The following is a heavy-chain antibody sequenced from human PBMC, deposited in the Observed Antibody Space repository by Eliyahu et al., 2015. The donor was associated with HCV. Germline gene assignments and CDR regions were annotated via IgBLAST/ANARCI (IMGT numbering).Heavy chain of an antibody. CDR1: GYTFXGYY. D-gene: IGHD1-26*01. Sequence: QVQLVQSGAEVKKPGASVKVSCKASGYTFXGYYMHWVRQAPGQGLEWMGRINPNSGGTNYAQKFQGRVTMTRDTSISTAYMELSRLRSDDTAVYYCARVASYRETTDAFDIWGQGTMVTVSS. V-gene: IGHV1-2*06. CDR3: ARVASYRETTDAFDI. CDR2: INPNSGGT. J-gene: IGHJ3*02.